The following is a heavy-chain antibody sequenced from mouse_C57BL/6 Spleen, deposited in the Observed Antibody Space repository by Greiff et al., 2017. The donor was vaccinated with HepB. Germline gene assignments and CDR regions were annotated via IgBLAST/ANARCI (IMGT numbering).Heavy chain of an antibody. J-gene: IGHJ2*01. V-gene: IGHV1-53*01. CDR2: INPSNGGT. CDR3: ARDGGKDFYFDY. CDR1: GYTFTSYW. Sequence: QVQLQQSGTELVKPGASVKLSCKASGYTFTSYWMHWVKQRPGQGLEWIGNINPSNGGTNYNEKFKSKATLTVDKSSSPAYMQLSSLTSEDSAVYYCARDGGKDFYFDYWGQGTTLTVSS.